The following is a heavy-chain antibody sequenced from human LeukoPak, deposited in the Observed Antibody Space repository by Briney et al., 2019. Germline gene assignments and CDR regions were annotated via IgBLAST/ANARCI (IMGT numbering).Heavy chain of an antibody. Sequence: HPGGSLRLSCAASGFTFSSYSMNWVRQAPGKGLEWVSYISSSSSTIYYADSVKGRFTISRDNAKNSLYLQMNSLRAEDTAVYYCARYPYRGYYYYYMDVWGKGTTVTVSS. J-gene: IGHJ6*03. V-gene: IGHV3-48*01. CDR2: ISSSSSTI. CDR3: ARYPYRGYYYYYMDV. CDR1: GFTFSSYS. D-gene: IGHD1-14*01.